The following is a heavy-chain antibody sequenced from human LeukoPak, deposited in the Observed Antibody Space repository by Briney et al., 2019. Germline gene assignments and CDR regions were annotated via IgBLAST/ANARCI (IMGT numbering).Heavy chain of an antibody. J-gene: IGHJ4*02. Sequence: SETLSLTCTVSGDSIRSYWSFIRQPAGKGLEWIGRIHTSGTTWYNASLKSRVIISVDTSKNQFSLYLNSVTAADTAVYSCAVHKGSGSYTWGQGTLVTVSS. CDR1: GDSIRSY. CDR3: AVHKGSGSYT. D-gene: IGHD3-10*01. V-gene: IGHV4-4*07. CDR2: IHTSGTT.